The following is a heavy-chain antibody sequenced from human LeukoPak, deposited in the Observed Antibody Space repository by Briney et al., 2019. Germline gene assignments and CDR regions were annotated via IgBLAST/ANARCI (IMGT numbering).Heavy chain of an antibody. CDR3: AREVEGYYDSSGYRPTIGMDV. Sequence: GRSLRLSCAASGFTFSSYGMHWVRQAPGKGLEWVAVIWYDGSNKYYADSVKGRFTISRDNSKNTLYLQMNSLRAEDTAVYYCAREVEGYYDSSGYRPTIGMDVWGQGTTVTVSS. CDR2: IWYDGSNK. V-gene: IGHV3-33*01. J-gene: IGHJ6*02. D-gene: IGHD3-22*01. CDR1: GFTFSSYG.